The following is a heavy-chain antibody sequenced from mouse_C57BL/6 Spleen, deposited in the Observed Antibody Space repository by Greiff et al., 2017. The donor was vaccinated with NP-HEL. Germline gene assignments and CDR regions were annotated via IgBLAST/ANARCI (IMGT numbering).Heavy chain of an antibody. CDR2: FYPGSGSI. J-gene: IGHJ4*01. CDR1: GYTFTEYT. Sequence: VQLQQPGAELVKPGASVMLSCKASGYTFTEYTIHWVKQRSGQGLEWIGWFYPGSGSIKYNEKFKDKATLTADKSSSTVYMELSRLTSEDSAVYLCARHEEAGRYYYAMDYWGQGTSVTVSS. CDR3: ARHEEAGRYYYAMDY. D-gene: IGHD3-3*01. V-gene: IGHV1-62-2*01.